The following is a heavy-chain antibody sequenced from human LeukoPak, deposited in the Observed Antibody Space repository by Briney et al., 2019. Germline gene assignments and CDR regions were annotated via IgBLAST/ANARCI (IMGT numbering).Heavy chain of an antibody. J-gene: IGHJ4*02. Sequence: GGSLRLSCAASGFTFSSYEMNWVRQAPGKGLEWVSYIISSGSTIYYADSVKGRFTISRDNAKNSLYLQMNSLRAEDTAVYYCARATGQKWGHYYFDYWGQGTLVTVSS. CDR1: GFTFSSYE. D-gene: IGHD1-26*01. V-gene: IGHV3-48*03. CDR2: IISSGSTI. CDR3: ARATGQKWGHYYFDY.